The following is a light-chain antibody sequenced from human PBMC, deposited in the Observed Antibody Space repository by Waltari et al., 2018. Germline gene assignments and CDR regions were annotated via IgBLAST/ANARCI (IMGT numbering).Light chain of an antibody. Sequence: AIQLTQSPSSLSASVGDRVTITCRASQGISSALAWYQQKPGKAPKLLIYDASRLETGVPSRFSGSGSGTDFSLTISSLEPEDFAVYYCQQRSNWPLTFGGGTKVEIK. CDR2: DAS. V-gene: IGKV1-13*02. CDR1: QGISSA. CDR3: QQRSNWPLT. J-gene: IGKJ4*01.